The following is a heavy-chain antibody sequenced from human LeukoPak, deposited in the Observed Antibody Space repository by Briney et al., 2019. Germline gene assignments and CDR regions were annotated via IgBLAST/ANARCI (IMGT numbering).Heavy chain of an antibody. Sequence: SQTLSLTCAISGDSVSSNSAAWNWIRLSPSRGLEWLGRTYYRSKWYNDYAESVKSRITINPDTSKNQFSLQLNSVTPEDTALYYCAREGGWLFHFWGQGTLVTVSS. V-gene: IGHV6-1*01. CDR2: TYYRSKWYN. D-gene: IGHD3-22*01. J-gene: IGHJ4*02. CDR3: AREGGWLFHF. CDR1: GDSVSSNSAA.